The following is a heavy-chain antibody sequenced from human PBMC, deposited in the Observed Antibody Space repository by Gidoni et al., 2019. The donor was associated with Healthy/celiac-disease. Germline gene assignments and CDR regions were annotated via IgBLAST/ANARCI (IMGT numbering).Heavy chain of an antibody. Sequence: QVQLVQSGAEVKKPGSSVKVSCKASGGTFSSYAISWVRQAPGQGLEWMGGIIPIFGTANYAPKFQGRVTITADKATSTAYMELSSLRSEDTAVYYCARSPERITIFGVVIIDGMDVWGKGTTVTVSS. CDR2: IIPIFGTA. CDR1: GGTFSSYA. J-gene: IGHJ6*04. D-gene: IGHD3-3*01. V-gene: IGHV1-69*06. CDR3: ARSPERITIFGVVIIDGMDV.